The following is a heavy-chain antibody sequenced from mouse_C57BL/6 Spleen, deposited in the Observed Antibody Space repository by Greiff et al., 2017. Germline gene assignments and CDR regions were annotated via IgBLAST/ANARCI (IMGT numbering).Heavy chain of an antibody. CDR3: ARDEAIYYGSSYYFDY. Sequence: VQLKESGPGLVKPSQSLSLTCSVTGYSITSGYYWNWIRQFPGNKLEWMGYISYDGSNNYNPSLKNRISITRDTSKNQFFLKLNSVTTEDTATYYSARDEAIYYGSSYYFDYWGQGTTLTVSS. J-gene: IGHJ2*01. CDR2: ISYDGSN. CDR1: GYSITSGYY. D-gene: IGHD1-1*01. V-gene: IGHV3-6*01.